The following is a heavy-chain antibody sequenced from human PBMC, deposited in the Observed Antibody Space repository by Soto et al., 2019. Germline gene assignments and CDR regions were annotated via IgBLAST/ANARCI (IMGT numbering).Heavy chain of an antibody. J-gene: IGHJ5*02. Sequence: VKRACKASGYALTIYGSGWVRLAPGQGFEWMGWISAYNGNTNYAQKLQGRVTLTTAASANTAYMELRRLSSDDPGPYYCARDQQMAGYSYGSWFGPWGQGPLGTVSS. CDR2: ISAYNGNT. D-gene: IGHD5-18*01. V-gene: IGHV1-18*01. CDR1: GYALTIYG. CDR3: ARDQQMAGYSYGSWFGP.